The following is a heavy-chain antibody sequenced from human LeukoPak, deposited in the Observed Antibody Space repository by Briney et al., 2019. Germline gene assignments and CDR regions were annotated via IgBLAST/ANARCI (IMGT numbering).Heavy chain of an antibody. CDR3: ARRNLFDY. Sequence: GGSLRLSCVASGFSFRDYWMTWVRQAPGKGLEFVANINMHGSDKYYVDSVKGRFTISRDNAKKSVYLEMNSLRVEDTAVYYCARRNLFDYWGQGTVVTVSS. CDR1: GFSFRDYW. D-gene: IGHD1-14*01. CDR2: INMHGSDK. J-gene: IGHJ4*02. V-gene: IGHV3-7*01.